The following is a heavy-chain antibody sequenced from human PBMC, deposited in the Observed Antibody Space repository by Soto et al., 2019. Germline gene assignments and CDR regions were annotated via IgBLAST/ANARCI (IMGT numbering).Heavy chain of an antibody. V-gene: IGHV1-69*13. Sequence: GASVNVSCKSSGGTFSSYSISWVRQAPGQGLEWMGGIIPIFGTANYAQKFQGRVTITADESTSTAYMELGSLRSEDTAVYYCARDMTTVTSDAFDYWGQGTLVTVSS. J-gene: IGHJ4*02. D-gene: IGHD4-17*01. CDR2: IIPIFGTA. CDR3: ARDMTTVTSDAFDY. CDR1: GGTFSSYS.